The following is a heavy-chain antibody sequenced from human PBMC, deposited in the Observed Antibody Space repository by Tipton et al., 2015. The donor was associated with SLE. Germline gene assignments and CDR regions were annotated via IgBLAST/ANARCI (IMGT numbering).Heavy chain of an antibody. D-gene: IGHD1-20*01. CDR1: GGSISSSTYY. CDR3: ARVRITGTYYFDY. Sequence: TLSLTCTVSGGSISSSTYYWGWIRQPPGKGLEWIGYIYTSGSTNYNPSLKSRVTISVDTSKNQFSLKLSSVTAADTAVYYCARVRITGTYYFDYWGQGTLVTVSS. J-gene: IGHJ4*02. V-gene: IGHV4-61*05. CDR2: IYTSGST.